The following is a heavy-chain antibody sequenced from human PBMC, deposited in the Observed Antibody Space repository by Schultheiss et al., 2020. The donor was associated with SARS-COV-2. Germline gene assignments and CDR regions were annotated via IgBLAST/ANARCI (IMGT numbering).Heavy chain of an antibody. J-gene: IGHJ5*02. CDR3: ATVVAAAASNWFDP. Sequence: ASVKVSCKASGYTFTSYGISWVRQATGQGLEWMGWINPNSGGTNYAQKFQGRVTMTRDTSISTAYMELSRLRSDDTAVYYCATVVAAAASNWFDPWGQGTLVTVSS. CDR2: INPNSGGT. V-gene: IGHV1-2*02. D-gene: IGHD6-13*01. CDR1: GYTFTSYG.